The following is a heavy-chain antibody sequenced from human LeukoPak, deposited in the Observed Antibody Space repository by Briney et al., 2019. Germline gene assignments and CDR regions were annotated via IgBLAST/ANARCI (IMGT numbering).Heavy chain of an antibody. CDR2: INPNSGGT. V-gene: IGHV1-2*02. CDR3: ARAMYYSSSGGTRGAFDI. D-gene: IGHD6-13*01. Sequence: ASVKVSCKASGYTFTGYYMHWVRQAPGQGLEWMGWINPNSGGTNYAQKFQGRVTMTRDTSISTAYMELSRLRSDDTAVYYCARAMYYSSSGGTRGAFDIWGRGTMVTVSS. CDR1: GYTFTGYY. J-gene: IGHJ3*02.